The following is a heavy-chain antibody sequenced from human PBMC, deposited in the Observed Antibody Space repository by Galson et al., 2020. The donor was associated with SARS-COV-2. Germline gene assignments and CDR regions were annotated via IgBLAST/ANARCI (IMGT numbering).Heavy chain of an antibody. D-gene: IGHD2-15*01. V-gene: IGHV3-23*01. Sequence: GESLKISCAASGFTFTRYAMNWVRQAPGKGLEWVSTISGSGGTTYYADSVEGRFTISRDSSKSTLYLQMNSLRAEDTAVYYCAKCTSVLAATAIPDYWGQGTLVNVSS. CDR3: AKCTSVLAATAIPDY. CDR2: ISGSGGTT. J-gene: IGHJ4*02. CDR1: GFTFTRYA.